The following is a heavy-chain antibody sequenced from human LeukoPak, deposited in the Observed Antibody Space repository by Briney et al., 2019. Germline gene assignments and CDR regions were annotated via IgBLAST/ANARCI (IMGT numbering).Heavy chain of an antibody. Sequence: GGSLRLSCAVSGFPFKNYWTTWVRQAPGKGLEWLANIKQDGSEAYYVDSVKGRFTISRDNAKNTLFLQMNTLRAEDTAVYYCAKQSHYSTIDYWGQGTLVTVSS. CDR3: AKQSHYSTIDY. D-gene: IGHD2-21*01. V-gene: IGHV3-7*01. CDR2: IKQDGSEA. CDR1: GFPFKNYW. J-gene: IGHJ4*02.